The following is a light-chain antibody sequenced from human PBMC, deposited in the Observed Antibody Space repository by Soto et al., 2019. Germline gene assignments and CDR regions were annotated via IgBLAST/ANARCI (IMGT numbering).Light chain of an antibody. V-gene: IGKV3-11*01. Sequence: IVLTQSPATLSLSPGEGATLSCRASQSVDRYLAWYQQKPGQAPRLLIYDAINRATGVPARFRGRGSGTDFTLTITSLEPEDFAVYYCQQRSNWPPITFGQGTRLEIK. CDR1: QSVDRY. J-gene: IGKJ5*01. CDR3: QQRSNWPPIT. CDR2: DAI.